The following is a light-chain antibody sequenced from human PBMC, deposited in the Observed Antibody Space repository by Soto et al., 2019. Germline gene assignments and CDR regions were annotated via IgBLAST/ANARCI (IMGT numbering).Light chain of an antibody. CDR2: EDN. J-gene: IGLJ1*01. Sequence: LTQPHSVSESPGKTVTISCTRSSGSIASNYVQWYQQRPGSAPTTVIYEDNQRPSGVPDRFSGSIDSSSNSASLTISGLKTEDEADYYCQSYDSSINDVFGTGTKLTVL. CDR3: QSYDSSINDV. CDR1: SGSIASNY. V-gene: IGLV6-57*04.